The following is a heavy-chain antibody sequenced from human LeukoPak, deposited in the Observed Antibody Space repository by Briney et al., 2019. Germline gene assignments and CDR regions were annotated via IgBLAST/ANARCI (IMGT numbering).Heavy chain of an antibody. CDR2: ISGSGGST. D-gene: IGHD6-19*01. Sequence: PGGSLRLSCAASGLTFSSYAMSWVRQAPGKGLEWVSAISGSGGSTYYADSVKGRFTISRDNSKNTLYLQMNSLRAEDTAVYYCAKGPGIAVAVNFDYWGQGTLVTVSS. CDR3: AKGPGIAVAVNFDY. J-gene: IGHJ4*02. CDR1: GLTFSSYA. V-gene: IGHV3-23*01.